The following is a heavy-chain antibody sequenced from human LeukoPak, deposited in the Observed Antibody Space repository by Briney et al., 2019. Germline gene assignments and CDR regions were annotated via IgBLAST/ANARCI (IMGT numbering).Heavy chain of an antibody. J-gene: IGHJ4*02. Sequence: KAGGSLRLSCAASGFTFSSYSMNWARQAPGKGLEWVSSISSSSSYIYYADSVKGRFTISRDNAKNSLYLQMNSLRAEDTAVYYCARNYGSGSSVVGYWGQGTLVTVSS. CDR2: ISSSSSYI. V-gene: IGHV3-21*01. CDR3: ARNYGSGSSVVGY. D-gene: IGHD3-10*01. CDR1: GFTFSSYS.